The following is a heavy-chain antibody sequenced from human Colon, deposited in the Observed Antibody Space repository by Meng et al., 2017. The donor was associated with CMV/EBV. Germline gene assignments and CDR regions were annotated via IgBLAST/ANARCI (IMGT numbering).Heavy chain of an antibody. V-gene: IGHV3-48*04. CDR1: GFSFSSYS. CDR2: PSGSLTII. CDR3: ARDLVAATGIHYFDI. J-gene: IGHJ4*02. Sequence: GGSLRLSCEASGFSFSSYSMNWVRQAPGKGLEWVAYPSGSLTIIDYADSVKGRFTISRDNAKNTLFLQMGSLRVDDTASYYCARDLVAATGIHYFDIWGQGSLVTVSS. D-gene: IGHD6-13*01.